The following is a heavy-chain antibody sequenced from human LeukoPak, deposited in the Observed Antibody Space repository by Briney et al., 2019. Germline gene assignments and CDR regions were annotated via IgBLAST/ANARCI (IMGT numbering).Heavy chain of an antibody. CDR2: IYHSGST. J-gene: IGHJ4*02. CDR3: ARLRGSYYRFFDY. V-gene: IGHV4-30-2*01. Sequence: PSETLSLTCAVSGGSISSGGYSWSWIRQPPGKGLEWIGYIYHSGSTNYNPSLKSRVTISVDTSKNQFSLKLSSVTAADTAVYYCARLRGSYYRFFDYWGQGTLVTVSS. D-gene: IGHD1-26*01. CDR1: GGSISSGGYS.